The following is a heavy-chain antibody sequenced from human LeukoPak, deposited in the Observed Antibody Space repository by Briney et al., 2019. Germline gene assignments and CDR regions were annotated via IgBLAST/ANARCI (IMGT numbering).Heavy chain of an antibody. CDR2: ISYDGSNK. J-gene: IGHJ4*02. CDR1: GFTFSSYA. V-gene: IGHV3-30-3*01. D-gene: IGHD6-6*01. CDR3: ARLRTGSSSSSY. Sequence: PGGSLRLSCAASGFTFSSYAMHWVRQAPGKGLEWVAVISYDGSNKYYADSVKGRFTISRDNSKNTLYLQMNSLRAEDTAVYYCARLRTGSSSSSYWGQGTLVTVSS.